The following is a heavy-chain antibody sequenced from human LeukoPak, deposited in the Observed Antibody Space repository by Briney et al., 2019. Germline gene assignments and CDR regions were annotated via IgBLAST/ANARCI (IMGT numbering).Heavy chain of an antibody. V-gene: IGHV4-59*08. Sequence: SETLSLTCTVSGGSISNYYWSWIRQPPGKGLECIGYIYYSGTTNYNPSLKSRVTISVDTSRNQFSLKLSSVTAADTAVYYCARHGGYSSPYLHWGQGTLVTVSS. CDR1: GGSISNYY. CDR3: ARHGGYSSPYLH. J-gene: IGHJ1*01. CDR2: IYYSGTT. D-gene: IGHD6-13*01.